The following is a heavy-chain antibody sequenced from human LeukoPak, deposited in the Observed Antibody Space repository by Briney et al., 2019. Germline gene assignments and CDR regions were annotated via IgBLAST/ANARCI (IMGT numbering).Heavy chain of an antibody. V-gene: IGHV4-39*07. CDR1: GGSISSSSYY. CDR2: IYYSGST. CDR3: AKAVAGAFDI. Sequence: NPSETLSLTCTVSGGSISSSSYYWGWIRQPPGKGLEWIGSIYYSGSTYYNPSLKSRVTISVDTSKNQFSLKLSSVTAADTAVYYCAKAVAGAFDIWGQGTMVTVS. J-gene: IGHJ3*02. D-gene: IGHD6-19*01.